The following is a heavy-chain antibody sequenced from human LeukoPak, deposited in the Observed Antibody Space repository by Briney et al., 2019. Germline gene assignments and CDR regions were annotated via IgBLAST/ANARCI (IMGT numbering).Heavy chain of an antibody. J-gene: IGHJ3*02. CDR1: GFTFNSYD. V-gene: IGHV3-13*04. CDR3: ARGIVGALDAFDI. D-gene: IGHD1-26*01. Sequence: HPGGSLRLSCAASGFTFNSYDMHWVRQTTGEGLEWVSPIATAGDTYYPGSVKGRFTISRENAKNSLYLQMNSLRAEDTAVCYCARGIVGALDAFDIWGQGTMVTVSS. CDR2: IATAGDT.